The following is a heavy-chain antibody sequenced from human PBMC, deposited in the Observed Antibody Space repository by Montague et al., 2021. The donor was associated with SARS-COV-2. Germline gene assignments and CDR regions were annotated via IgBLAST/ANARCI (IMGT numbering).Heavy chain of an antibody. J-gene: IGHJ4*02. CDR3: ARAPLATYFTRFDY. Sequence: SETLSLTCTVSGGSVSSDSYYWSWIRQPPGKGLEWIGYIYYSGSTNYNPSLKSRVTISVDTSKNQFSLKLSSVTAADTAVYYCARAPLATYFTRFDYWGQGTLVTVSS. CDR2: IYYSGST. D-gene: IGHD2/OR15-2a*01. V-gene: IGHV4-61*01. CDR1: GGSVSSDSYY.